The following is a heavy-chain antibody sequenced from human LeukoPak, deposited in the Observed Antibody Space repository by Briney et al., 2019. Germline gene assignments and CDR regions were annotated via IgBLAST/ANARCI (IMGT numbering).Heavy chain of an antibody. V-gene: IGHV3-21*01. D-gene: IGHD6-19*01. CDR2: ISSSSSDI. CDR3: ARQDSSGWYWYYYYGMDV. Sequence: GGSLRLSCAASGLTFSSYSMNWVRQAPGKGLEWVSSISSSSSDIYYADSVKGRFTISRDNAKNSLYLQMNSLRAEDTAVYYCARQDSSGWYWYYYYGMDVWGQGTTVTVSS. CDR1: GLTFSSYS. J-gene: IGHJ6*02.